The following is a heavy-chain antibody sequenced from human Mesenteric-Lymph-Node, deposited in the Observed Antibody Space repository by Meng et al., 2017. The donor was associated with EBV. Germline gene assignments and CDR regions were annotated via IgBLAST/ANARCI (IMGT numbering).Heavy chain of an antibody. J-gene: IGHJ4*02. CDR1: GFSISTDG. V-gene: IGHV3-21*01. CDR2: ISGSGSNK. CDR3: TRDMGLGVGATSSF. D-gene: IGHD3-10*01. Sequence: EVQLVESGGGPVKPGGSLRLSCTASGFSISTDGMNWVRQAPGKGLEWVSSISGSGSNKYYADSVQGRFAISRDNAKNSLYLQMNNLRADDTAVYYCTRDMGLGVGATSSFWGQGTLVTVSS.